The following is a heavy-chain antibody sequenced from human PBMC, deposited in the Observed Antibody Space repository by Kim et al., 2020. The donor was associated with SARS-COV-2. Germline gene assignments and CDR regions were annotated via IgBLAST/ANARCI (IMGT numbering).Heavy chain of an antibody. D-gene: IGHD6-13*01. CDR1: GDTFGSDY. CDR2: INADSGDT. J-gene: IGHJ4*02. CDR3: ATPGYTSNWHFVY. V-gene: IGHV1-3*01. Sequence: ASVKVSCKASGDTFGSDYIHWVRQAPGQSLEWLGWINADSGDTRFPQKFQGRVTIARDTSASTLYMELNFLRSEDTAVYYCATPGYTSNWHFVYWGQGTLVTVSS.